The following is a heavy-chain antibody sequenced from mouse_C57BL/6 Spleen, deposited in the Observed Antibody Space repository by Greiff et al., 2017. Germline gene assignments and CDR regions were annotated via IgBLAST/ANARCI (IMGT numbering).Heavy chain of an antibody. CDR1: GYTFTSYW. CDR3: ARDGYYVGGNYFDY. J-gene: IGHJ2*01. Sequence: VQLKQPGAELVRPGSSVKLSCKASGYTFTSYWMDWVKQRPGQGLEWIGNIYPSDSETHYNQKFKDKATLTVDKSSSTAYMQLSSLTSEDSAVYYCARDGYYVGGNYFDYWGQGTTLTVSS. V-gene: IGHV1-61*01. D-gene: IGHD2-3*01. CDR2: IYPSDSET.